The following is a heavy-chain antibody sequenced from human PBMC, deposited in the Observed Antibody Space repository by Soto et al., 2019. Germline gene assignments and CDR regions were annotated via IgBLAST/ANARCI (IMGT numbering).Heavy chain of an antibody. V-gene: IGHV1-18*01. CDR1: GYTPTNYD. CDR2: ISAYNGNT. CDR3: ASALYRRGTYYACDN. D-gene: IGHD1-26*01. J-gene: IGHJ4*02. Sequence: QVPLVQSGAEVKKPGASVTVSCKTSGYTPTNYDIGWVRQAPGQGLEWMGWISAYNGNTNSAQKLQGRLTMTTDTSTRTSYVELMSMRSDDTAGYYCASALYRRGTYYACDNWGQGTRVTVSS.